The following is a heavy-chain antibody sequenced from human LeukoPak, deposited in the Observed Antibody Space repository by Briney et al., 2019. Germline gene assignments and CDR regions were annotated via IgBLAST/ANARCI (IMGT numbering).Heavy chain of an antibody. CDR3: AKDWYSSTRPNVFDY. CDR1: GFTFSSYG. Sequence: PGGSLRLSCAASGFTFSSYGMYWVRQAPGKGLEWVAFISYDGGNRYYGDSVKGRFTISRDNSKNTLYLQMNSLRAEDTAVYYCAKDWYSSTRPNVFDYWGQGTLVTVSS. D-gene: IGHD6-13*01. J-gene: IGHJ4*02. CDR2: ISYDGGNR. V-gene: IGHV3-30*02.